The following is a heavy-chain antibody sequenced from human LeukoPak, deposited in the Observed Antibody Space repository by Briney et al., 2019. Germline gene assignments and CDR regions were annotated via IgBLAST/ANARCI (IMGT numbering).Heavy chain of an antibody. V-gene: IGHV4-39*07. CDR1: GGSISRSSYY. Sequence: SETLSLTCTVSGGSISRSSYYWGWIRQPPGKGLEWIGSIYYSGSTYYNPSLKSRVTISVDTSKNQFSLKLSSVTAADTAVYYCARDQAPRMITFGGPRRWFDPWGQGTLVTVSS. J-gene: IGHJ5*02. CDR2: IYYSGST. D-gene: IGHD3-16*01. CDR3: ARDQAPRMITFGGPRRWFDP.